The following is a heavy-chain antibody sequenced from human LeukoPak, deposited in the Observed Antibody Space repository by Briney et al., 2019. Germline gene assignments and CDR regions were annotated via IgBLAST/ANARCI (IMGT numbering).Heavy chain of an antibody. J-gene: IGHJ4*02. Sequence: PGGSLRLSCAASGFTVSSNYMSWVRQAPGKGLGWVSVLYSGGTTYYADSVKGRFTISRDNSKNTLYLQMNSLRAEDTAVYYCAREDHYGSGFDYWGQGTLVTVSS. CDR1: GFTVSSNY. D-gene: IGHD3-10*01. V-gene: IGHV3-66*01. CDR2: LYSGGTT. CDR3: AREDHYGSGFDY.